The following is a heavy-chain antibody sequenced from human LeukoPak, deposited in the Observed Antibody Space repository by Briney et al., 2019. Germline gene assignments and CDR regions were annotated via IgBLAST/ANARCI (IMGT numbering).Heavy chain of an antibody. CDR1: GGSISSYY. V-gene: IGHV4-59*01. Sequence: PSETLSLTCTVSGGSISSYYWSWIRQPPGKGLEWIGYIYYSGSTNYNSSLKSRVTISVDTSKNQFSLKLSSVTAADTAVYYCARGRYYYGMDVWGQGTTVTVSS. CDR3: ARGRYYYGMDV. J-gene: IGHJ6*02. CDR2: IYYSGST.